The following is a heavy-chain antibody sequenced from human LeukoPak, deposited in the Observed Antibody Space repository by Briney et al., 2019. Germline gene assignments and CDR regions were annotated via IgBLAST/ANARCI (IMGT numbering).Heavy chain of an antibody. CDR3: ARDPITENGMDV. D-gene: IGHD3-10*01. CDR2: ISSSSSYI. J-gene: IGHJ6*02. Sequence: GGSLRLSCAASGFTFSSYSMNWVRQAPGKGLEWVSSISSSSSYIYYADSVKGRFTISRDNAKNSLYLQMNSLRAEDTAVYYYARDPITENGMDVWGQGTTVTVSS. V-gene: IGHV3-21*01. CDR1: GFTFSSYS.